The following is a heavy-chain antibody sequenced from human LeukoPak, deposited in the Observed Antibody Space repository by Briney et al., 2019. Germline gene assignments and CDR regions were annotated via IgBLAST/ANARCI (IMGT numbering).Heavy chain of an antibody. CDR2: INPSGGSP. J-gene: IGHJ4*02. D-gene: IGHD5-18*01. CDR1: GYTFTIYF. CDR3: ARGSYSRFDY. Sequence: ASVKVSCKASGYTFTIYFIHWVRQAPGQGLEWMGIINPSGGSPNYAQQFQGRVTMTRDTSTSTVHMELSSLRSEDTAVYYCARGSYSRFDYWGQGTLVTVSS. V-gene: IGHV1-46*01.